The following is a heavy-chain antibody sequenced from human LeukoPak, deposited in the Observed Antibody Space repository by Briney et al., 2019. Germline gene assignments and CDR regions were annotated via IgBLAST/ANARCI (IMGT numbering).Heavy chain of an antibody. CDR1: GYAFTGYY. V-gene: IGHV1-2*02. J-gene: IGHJ3*02. CDR3: ARGIDSGSPPLGTFEI. Sequence: ASVTVSCKASGYAFTGYYMHWLRQAPGQGLEWMGWINPNSGGTNYAQKFQGRVTMTRDTSISTAYMELSRLRSDDTAVYYCARGIDSGSPPLGTFEIWGQGTMVTVSS. CDR2: INPNSGGT. D-gene: IGHD1-26*01.